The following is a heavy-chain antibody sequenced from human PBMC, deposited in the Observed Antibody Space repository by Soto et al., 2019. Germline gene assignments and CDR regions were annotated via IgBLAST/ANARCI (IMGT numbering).Heavy chain of an antibody. Sequence: SVQVSCKASQYTFTSYYIHWVRQAPGQGLEWMGWISAYNGNTNYAQKLQGRVTMTTDTSTSTAYMELRRLRSDDTAVYYGASRMEDFYGLDGWGQGTTVTV. CDR1: QYTFTSYY. CDR2: ISAYNGNT. J-gene: IGHJ6*02. CDR3: ASRMEDFYGLDG. V-gene: IGHV1-18*04. D-gene: IGHD2-8*01.